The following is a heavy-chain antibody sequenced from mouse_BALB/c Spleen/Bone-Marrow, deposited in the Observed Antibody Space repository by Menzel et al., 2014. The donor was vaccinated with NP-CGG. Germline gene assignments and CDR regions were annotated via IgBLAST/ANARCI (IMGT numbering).Heavy chain of an antibody. V-gene: IGHV5-4*02. J-gene: IGHJ4*01. CDR1: GFTFSDYY. D-gene: IGHD2-4*01. Sequence: EVHLVESGGGLVKPGGSLKLSCAASGFTFSDYYMYWVRRTPEKRLEWVATISDGGSYTYYPDSVKGRFTISRDNAKNNLYLQMSSLKSEDTAMYYCARIYYDYDGGVYYYAMDYWGQGTSVTVSS. CDR3: ARIYYDYDGGVYYYAMDY. CDR2: ISDGGSYT.